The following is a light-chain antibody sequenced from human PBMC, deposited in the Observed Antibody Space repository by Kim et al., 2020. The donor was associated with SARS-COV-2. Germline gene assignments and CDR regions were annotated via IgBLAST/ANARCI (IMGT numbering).Light chain of an antibody. CDR3: QKYNGAPWT. CDR2: AAS. V-gene: IGKV1-27*01. Sequence: ATVGDRITITCRASQGISKDLAWYQQKPGNAPKLLIFAASALQSGVPTRFSGSGSGTDFTLTISSLQPEDVATYYCQKYNGAPWTFGQGTKVDIK. CDR1: QGISKD. J-gene: IGKJ1*01.